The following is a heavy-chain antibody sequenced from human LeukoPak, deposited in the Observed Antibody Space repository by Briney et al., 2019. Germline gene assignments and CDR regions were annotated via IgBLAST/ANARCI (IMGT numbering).Heavy chain of an antibody. D-gene: IGHD5-18*01. CDR1: GFTFSSYA. J-gene: IGHJ5*02. CDR3: ARASHSYGYSNWFDP. V-gene: IGHV3-30*04. CDR2: ISYDGSNK. Sequence: GGSLRLSCAASGFTFSSYAMHWVRQAPGKGLEWVAVISYDGSNKYYADSVKGRFTISRDNSKNTLYLQMNSLRAEDTAVYYCARASHSYGYSNWFDPWGQGTLVTVSS.